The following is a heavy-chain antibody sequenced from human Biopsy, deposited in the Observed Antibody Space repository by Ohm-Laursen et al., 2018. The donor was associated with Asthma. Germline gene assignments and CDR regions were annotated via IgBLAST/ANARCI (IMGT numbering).Heavy chain of an antibody. V-gene: IGHV4-59*01. CDR1: GVSIRSYY. CDR2: IHYSGST. Sequence: TLSLTCTVSGVSIRSYYWTWIRQPPGKGLEWIGNIHYSGSTYSNPSLKSRVTISVDTSKKQISLRLSSVIAADTPVYYCAGFCSGGNCPDHWGQGTLVTVSS. CDR3: AGFCSGGNCPDH. J-gene: IGHJ4*02. D-gene: IGHD2-15*01.